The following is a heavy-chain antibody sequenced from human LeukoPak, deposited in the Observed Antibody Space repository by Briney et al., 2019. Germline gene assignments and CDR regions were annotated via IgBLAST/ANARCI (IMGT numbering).Heavy chain of an antibody. CDR2: MNPNSGNT. J-gene: IGHJ6*02. D-gene: IGHD4-11*01. CDR1: GYTFASNG. V-gene: IGHV1-8*02. Sequence: ASVKVSCKTSGYTFASNGITWVRQATGQGLEWMGWMNPNSGNTGYAQKFQGRVTMTRNTSISTAYMELSSLRSEDTAVYYCARGPDTVTYYYYYGMDVWGQGTTVTVSS. CDR3: ARGPDTVTYYYYYGMDV.